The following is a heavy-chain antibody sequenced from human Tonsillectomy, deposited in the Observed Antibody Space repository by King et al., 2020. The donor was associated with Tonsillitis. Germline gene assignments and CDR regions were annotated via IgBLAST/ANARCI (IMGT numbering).Heavy chain of an antibody. D-gene: IGHD5-24*01. Sequence: QLQESGPGLVKPSETLSLTCAVSGYSISSGYYWGWIRQPPGKGLEWIGSIYHSGSTYYNPSLKSRVTISVDTSKNQFSLKLGSVTDAGTAVYYCARDRGRGDGYNCADAFEIWGHGTMVPVSS. CDR3: ARDRGRGDGYNCADAFEI. CDR1: GYSISSGYY. CDR2: IYHSGST. V-gene: IGHV4-38-2*02. J-gene: IGHJ3*02.